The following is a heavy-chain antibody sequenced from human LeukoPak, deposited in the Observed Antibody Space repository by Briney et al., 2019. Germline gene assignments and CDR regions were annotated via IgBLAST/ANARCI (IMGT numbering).Heavy chain of an antibody. CDR3: AREGRGYSYTPGFDI. D-gene: IGHD5-18*01. CDR2: INPSGGST. J-gene: IGHJ3*02. V-gene: IGHV1-46*01. Sequence: ASVKVSCKASGYTFTSYYMHWVRQAPGQGLEWMGIINPSGGSTSYAQKFQGRVTMTRDTSTSTVYMELSSLRSEDTAVYYCAREGRGYSYTPGFDIWGQGTMVTVSS. CDR1: GYTFTSYY.